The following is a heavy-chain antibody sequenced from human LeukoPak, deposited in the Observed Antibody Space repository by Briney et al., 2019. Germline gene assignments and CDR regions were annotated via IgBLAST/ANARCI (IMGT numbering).Heavy chain of an antibody. CDR3: VRDGGVSGYDLLDY. D-gene: IGHD5-12*01. Sequence: GSLRLSCAASGFTFSNYWITWVRQAPRKGLEWVAHINQDGSEEHYMDSVKARFTISRDNAKNSLSLQMNSLRAEDTAVYYCVRDGGVSGYDLLDYWGQGTLVTVSS. CDR2: INQDGSEE. V-gene: IGHV3-7*01. J-gene: IGHJ4*02. CDR1: GFTFSNYW.